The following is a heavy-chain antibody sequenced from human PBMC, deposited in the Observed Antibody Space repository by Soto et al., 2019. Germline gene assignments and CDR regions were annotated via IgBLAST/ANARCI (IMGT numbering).Heavy chain of an antibody. CDR3: AGVLAPYYYYMDV. CDR1: GFTFSSYS. J-gene: IGHJ6*03. V-gene: IGHV3-48*01. CDR2: ISSSSSTI. Sequence: PGGSLRLSCAASGFTFSSYSMNWVRQAPGKGLEWVSYISSSSSTIYYADSVKGRFTISRDNAKNSLYLQMNSLRAEDTAVYYCAGVLAPYYYYMDVWGKGTTVTVSS.